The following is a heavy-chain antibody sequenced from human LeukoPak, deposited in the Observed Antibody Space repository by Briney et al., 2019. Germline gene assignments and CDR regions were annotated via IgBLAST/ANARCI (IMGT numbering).Heavy chain of an antibody. CDR3: ARDRCTSCYQFDP. D-gene: IGHD2-2*01. Sequence: PSETLSLTCTVSGGSISSYYWSWIRQPPGKGLEWIGYIYYSGSTNYNPSLKSRVTISVDTSKNQFSPKLSSVTAADTAVYYCARDRCTSCYQFDPWGQGTLVTVSS. CDR1: GGSISSYY. J-gene: IGHJ5*02. V-gene: IGHV4-59*01. CDR2: IYYSGST.